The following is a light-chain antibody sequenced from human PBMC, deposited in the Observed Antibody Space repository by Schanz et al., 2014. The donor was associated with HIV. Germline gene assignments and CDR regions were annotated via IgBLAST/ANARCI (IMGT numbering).Light chain of an antibody. V-gene: IGKV3D-20*02. Sequence: EIVLTQSPGTVALSPGDRITLTCRASQSVSTTSLAWYLHKPGQSPRLLISVASNRASGIPARFSGSGSGTDFTLTISSLEPEDYAVYYCQQRSNSIFTFGPGTKVDIK. CDR2: VAS. CDR3: QQRSNSIFT. CDR1: QSVSTTS. J-gene: IGKJ3*01.